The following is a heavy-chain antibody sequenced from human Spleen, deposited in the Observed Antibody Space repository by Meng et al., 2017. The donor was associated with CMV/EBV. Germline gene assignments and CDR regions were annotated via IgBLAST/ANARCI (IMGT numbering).Heavy chain of an antibody. CDR2: INHSGST. D-gene: IGHD3-16*01. Sequence: SETLSLTCAVYGGSFSGYYWSWIRQPPGKGLEWIGEINHSGSTNYNPSLKSRVTISVDTSKNQFSLKLSSVTAADTAVYYCARELKFGSYYYGMDVWGQGTTVTVSS. V-gene: IGHV4-34*01. J-gene: IGHJ6*02. CDR3: ARELKFGSYYYGMDV. CDR1: GGSFSGYY.